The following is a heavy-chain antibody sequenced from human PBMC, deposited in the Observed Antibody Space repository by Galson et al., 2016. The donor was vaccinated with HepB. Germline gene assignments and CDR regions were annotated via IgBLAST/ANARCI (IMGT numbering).Heavy chain of an antibody. CDR2: IKEDGIEN. V-gene: IGHV3-7*03. J-gene: IGHJ6*02. CDR1: GFSFNKFW. D-gene: IGHD3-10*01. Sequence: SLRLSCAASGFSFNKFWMSWVRQAPGKGLEWVANIKEDGIENYYVDSVKVRFTISRDNAKNSVDLQMNNLRAEDTAVYYCSRDRGEGYYGMDVWGQGTKVTGSS. CDR3: SRDRGEGYYGMDV.